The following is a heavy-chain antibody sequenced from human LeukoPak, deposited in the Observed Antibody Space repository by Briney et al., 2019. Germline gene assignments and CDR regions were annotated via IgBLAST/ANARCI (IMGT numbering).Heavy chain of an antibody. V-gene: IGHV3-43*02. D-gene: IGHD3-22*01. Sequence: TGGSLRLSCAASGFTFYDYAMHWVRQAPGKGREWVSLISGDGGSTYYADSVKGRFTISRDNSKNSLYLQMNSLRTEDTALYYCAGQPTYYYDSSGYFDYWGQGTLVTVSS. CDR3: AGQPTYYYDSSGYFDY. CDR1: GFTFYDYA. J-gene: IGHJ4*02. CDR2: ISGDGGST.